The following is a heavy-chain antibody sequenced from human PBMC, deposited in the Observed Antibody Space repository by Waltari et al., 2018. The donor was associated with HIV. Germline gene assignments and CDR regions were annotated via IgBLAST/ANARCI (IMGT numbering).Heavy chain of an antibody. CDR2: INHSGRT. J-gene: IGHJ4*02. CDR1: GGSSSTSY. D-gene: IGHD3-10*01. CDR3: ARGQYGPGSREDY. V-gene: IGHV4-34*02. Sequence: QVQLQQWGTGLLKPSETLSLTCAVQGGSSSTSYWSWIRQPPGKGLEWIAEINHSGRTNYNPSLKSRLTISVDTSKTQFSVKLTSVTAADTAVYFCARGQYGPGSREDYCGQGTLVTVAS.